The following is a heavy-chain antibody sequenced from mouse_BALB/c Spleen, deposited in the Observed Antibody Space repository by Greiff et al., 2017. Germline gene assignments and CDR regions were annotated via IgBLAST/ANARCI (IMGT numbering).Heavy chain of an antibody. D-gene: IGHD2-10*02. CDR1: GYTFTSYW. CDR2: IYPGNSDT. Sequence: VQLQQSGTVLARPGASVKMSCKASGYTFTSYWMHWVKQRPGQGLEWIGAIYPGNSDTSYNQKFKGKAKLTAVTSTSTAYMELSSLTNEDSAVYYCTRWRYGNYEGYAMDYWGQGTSVTVSS. J-gene: IGHJ4*01. CDR3: TRWRYGNYEGYAMDY. V-gene: IGHV1-5*01.